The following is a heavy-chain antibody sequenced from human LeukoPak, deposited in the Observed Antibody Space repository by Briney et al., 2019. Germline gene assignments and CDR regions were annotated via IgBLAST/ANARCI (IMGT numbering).Heavy chain of an antibody. CDR1: GFTFSSYA. V-gene: IGHV3-23*01. Sequence: PGGSLRLSCAASGFTFSSYAMSWVRQAPGKGLEWVSAISGSGGSTYYADSVKGRFTISRDNSRNTLYLQMNSLRAEDTAVYYCAKDFYMRGYDYFDYWGQGTLVTVSP. CDR3: AKDFYMRGYDYFDY. CDR2: ISGSGGST. J-gene: IGHJ4*02. D-gene: IGHD3-22*01.